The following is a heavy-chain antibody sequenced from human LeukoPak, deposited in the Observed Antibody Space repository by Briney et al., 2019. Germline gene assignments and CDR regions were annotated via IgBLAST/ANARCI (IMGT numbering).Heavy chain of an antibody. V-gene: IGHV3-23*01. CDR2: RGSAGGD. CDR3: ASRTWVGGGQYAFDL. Sequence: GGSLRLSRAASGFTFINYAVSWVRQAPGKGLEWVSARGSAGGDYYADSVKGRFTISRDNSATKMYLQMNSLRVEDTAVYYCASRTWVGGGQYAFDLWGQGTMVTVSS. CDR1: GFTFINYA. D-gene: IGHD3-16*01. J-gene: IGHJ3*01.